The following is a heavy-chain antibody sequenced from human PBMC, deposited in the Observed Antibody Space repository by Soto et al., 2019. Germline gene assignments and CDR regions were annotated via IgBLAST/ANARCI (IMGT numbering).Heavy chain of an antibody. D-gene: IGHD3-22*01. Sequence: PSETLSLTCTVAGGSISSYYWSWIRQPAGKGLEWIGRIYTSGSTNYNPSLKSRVTMSVDTSKNQFSLKLSSVTAADTAVYYCARADTGGYYDSSGYYCFDYWGQGTLVTVSS. CDR1: GGSISSYY. V-gene: IGHV4-4*07. CDR3: ARADTGGYYDSSGYYCFDY. CDR2: IYTSGST. J-gene: IGHJ4*02.